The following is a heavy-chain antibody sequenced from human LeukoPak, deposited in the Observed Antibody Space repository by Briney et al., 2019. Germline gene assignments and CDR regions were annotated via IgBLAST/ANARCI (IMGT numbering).Heavy chain of an antibody. CDR2: IHTTGST. J-gene: IGHJ5*02. CDR1: GGSISSGDYY. CDR3: ARVWNRGWLDP. D-gene: IGHD7-27*01. Sequence: SETLSLTCTVSGGSISSGDYYWTWIRQPAGKGPEWIGRIHTTGSTNYSPSLQSRVTISIDTSKNQFSLRPSSVTAADTAVYFCARVWNRGWLDPWGQGTLVTVSS. V-gene: IGHV4-61*02.